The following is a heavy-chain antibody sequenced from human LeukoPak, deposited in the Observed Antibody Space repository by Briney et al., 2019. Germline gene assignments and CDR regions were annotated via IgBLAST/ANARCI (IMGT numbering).Heavy chain of an antibody. D-gene: IGHD6-13*01. V-gene: IGHV4-28*01. Sequence: SDTLSLTCGVSGYSISSSNWWGWIRQPPGKGLEWIGYIYYGGSTNYNPSLKSRVTISVDTSKNQFSLKLSSVTAADTAVYYCARSPYSSTWYSPFDYWGQGTLVTVSS. CDR2: IYYGGST. J-gene: IGHJ4*02. CDR3: ARSPYSSTWYSPFDY. CDR1: GYSISSSNW.